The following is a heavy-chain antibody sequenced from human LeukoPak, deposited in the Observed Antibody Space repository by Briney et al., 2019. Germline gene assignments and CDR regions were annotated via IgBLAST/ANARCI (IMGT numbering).Heavy chain of an antibody. CDR1: GGSISTYY. J-gene: IGHJ2*01. Sequence: PSETLSLTCTVSGGSISTYYWSWIRQSPGKGLEWIGYIYYSGSTYYNPSLKSRVTISVDTSKNQFSLKLSSVTAADTAVYYCASAAQYYYDSSGPGWYFDLWGRGTLVTVSS. CDR3: ASAAQYYYDSSGPGWYFDL. D-gene: IGHD3-22*01. V-gene: IGHV4-59*06. CDR2: IYYSGST.